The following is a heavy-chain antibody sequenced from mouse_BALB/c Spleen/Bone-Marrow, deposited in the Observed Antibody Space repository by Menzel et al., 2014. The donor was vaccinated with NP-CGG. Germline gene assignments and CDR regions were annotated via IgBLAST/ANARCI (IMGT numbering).Heavy chain of an antibody. Sequence: QVQLKESGPGLVAPSQSLSITCTVSGFSLTDYGVSWIRQPPGKGLEWLGVIWGVGTTYYNSALKSRLSISKDNSKSQVFLKMNSLQTDDTAMYHCAKIYYDFDGFAHWGQGTLVTVSA. V-gene: IGHV2-6-5*01. J-gene: IGHJ3*01. CDR2: IWGVGTT. CDR1: GFSLTDYG. D-gene: IGHD2-4*01. CDR3: AKIYYDFDGFAH.